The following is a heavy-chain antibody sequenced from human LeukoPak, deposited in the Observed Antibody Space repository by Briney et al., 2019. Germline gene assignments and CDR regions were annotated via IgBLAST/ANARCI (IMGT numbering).Heavy chain of an antibody. CDR2: IYSGGST. CDR1: GFTFSNAW. J-gene: IGHJ6*02. D-gene: IGHD6-13*01. V-gene: IGHV3-53*01. CDR3: AREPGMGYGMDV. Sequence: PGGSLRLPCAASGFTFSNAWMSWVRQAPGKGLEWVSVIYSGGSTYYADSVKGRFTISRDNSKNTLYLQMNSLRAEDTAVYYCAREPGMGYGMDVWGQGTTVTVSS.